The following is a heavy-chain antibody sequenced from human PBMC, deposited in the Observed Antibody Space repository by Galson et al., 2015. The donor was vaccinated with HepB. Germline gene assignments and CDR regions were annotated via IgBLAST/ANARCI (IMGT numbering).Heavy chain of an antibody. CDR3: ASFGQGVTGSSTNFDY. CDR1: GFTFSSYA. V-gene: IGHV3-30-3*01. D-gene: IGHD2-2*01. Sequence: SLRLSCAASGFTFSSYAMHWVRQAPGKGLEWVAVISYDGSNKYYADSVKGRFTISRDNSKNTLYLQMNSLRAEDTAVYYCASFGQGVTGSSTNFDYWGQGTLVTVSS. J-gene: IGHJ4*02. CDR2: ISYDGSNK.